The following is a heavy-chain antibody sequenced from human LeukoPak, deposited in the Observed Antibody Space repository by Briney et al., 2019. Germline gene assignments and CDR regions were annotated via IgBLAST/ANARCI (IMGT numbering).Heavy chain of an antibody. J-gene: IGHJ4*02. CDR3: ARSTAALDY. Sequence: PGGSLRLSCAASGIXFSRYWITWVRQAPGKGLEWVATINQDGSETYYVDSVKGRFIISRDNTKNSLYLQMNSLRAGGTAVYYCARSTAALDYWGQGTFVTVSS. D-gene: IGHD2-2*01. CDR2: INQDGSET. V-gene: IGHV3-7*04. CDR1: GIXFSRYW.